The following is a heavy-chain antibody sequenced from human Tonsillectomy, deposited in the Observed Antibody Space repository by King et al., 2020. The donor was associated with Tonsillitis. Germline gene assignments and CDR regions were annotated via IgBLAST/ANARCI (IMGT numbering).Heavy chain of an antibody. J-gene: IGHJ3*02. V-gene: IGHV4-34*01. Sequence: VQLQQWGAGLLKPSETLSLTCAVYGGSFNFYYWSWIRQPPGKGLEWFGDINHSGSTNYNPSLKSRVTISVDASKKQFSLNLSSVTAADTAVYFCARGNYSSGWPPFAFDIWGQGTVVTVSS. CDR1: GGSFNFYY. CDR3: ARGNYSSGWPPFAFDI. D-gene: IGHD6-19*01. CDR2: INHSGST.